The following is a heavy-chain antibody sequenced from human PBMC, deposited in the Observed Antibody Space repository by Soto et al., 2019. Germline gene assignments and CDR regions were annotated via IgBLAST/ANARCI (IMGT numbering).Heavy chain of an antibody. CDR2: ISSNGVGT. V-gene: IGHV3-64*01. CDR1: GFTLSGYA. Sequence: GGSLRLSCAASGFTLSGYAMDWVRQAPGKGLEYVSGISSNGVGTYYANSVQGRFTISRDNSKNTVYLQMRSLRSEDMAVYYCARGPGSGEHYFDYWGKGTLVTVSS. D-gene: IGHD3-10*01. J-gene: IGHJ4*02. CDR3: ARGPGSGEHYFDY.